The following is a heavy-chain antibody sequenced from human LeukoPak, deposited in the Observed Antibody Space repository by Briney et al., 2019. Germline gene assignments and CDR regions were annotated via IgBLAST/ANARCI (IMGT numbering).Heavy chain of an antibody. J-gene: IGHJ3*02. CDR3: ARDGHRRYHYDSSGREDAFDI. CDR2: ISAYNGHT. CDR1: GYTFTNYG. V-gene: IGHV1-18*01. D-gene: IGHD3-22*01. Sequence: GASVKVSCKASGYTFTNYGISWVRQAPGQGLEWMGWISAYNGHTKHAQKVQGRVTMTRDTSTSTAYMELRSLRSDDTAVYYCARDGHRRYHYDSSGREDAFDIWGQGTMVTVSS.